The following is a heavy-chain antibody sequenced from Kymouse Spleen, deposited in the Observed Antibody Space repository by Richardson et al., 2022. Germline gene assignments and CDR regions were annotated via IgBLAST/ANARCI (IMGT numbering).Heavy chain of an antibody. CDR3: ARWYYDILTGYDYYYGMDV. Sequence: QVQLVESGGGVVQPGRSLRLSCAASGFTFSSYGMHWVRQAPGKGLEWVAVIWYDGSNKYYADSVKGRFTISRDNSKNTLYLQMNSLRAEDTAVYYCARWYYDILTGYDYYYGMDVWGQGTTVTVSS. J-gene: IGHJ6*02. V-gene: IGHV3-33*01. CDR2: IWYDGSNK. CDR1: GFTFSSYG. D-gene: IGHD3-9*01.